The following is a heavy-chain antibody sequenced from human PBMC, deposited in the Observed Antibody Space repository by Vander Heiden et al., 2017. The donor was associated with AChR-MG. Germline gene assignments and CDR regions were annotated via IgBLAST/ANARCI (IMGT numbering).Heavy chain of an antibody. CDR3: AKGDCSSTSCYVFDY. CDR2: ISGSGGST. J-gene: IGHJ4*02. Sequence: EVQLLESGGGLVQPGGSLRLSCAASGCTFSSYAMGWFRQVPGKGLDWVSAISGSGGSTYYADSVKGRFTISRDNSKNTLYLQMNSLRAEDTAVYYCAKGDCSSTSCYVFDYWGQGTLVTVSS. V-gene: IGHV3-23*01. D-gene: IGHD2-2*01. CDR1: GCTFSSYA.